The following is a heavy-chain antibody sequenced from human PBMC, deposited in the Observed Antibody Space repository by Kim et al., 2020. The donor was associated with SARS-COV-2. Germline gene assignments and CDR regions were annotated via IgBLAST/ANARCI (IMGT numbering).Heavy chain of an antibody. V-gene: IGHV3-33*06. J-gene: IGHJ4*02. Sequence: ADSVKGRFTISRDNSKNTLYLQMNSLRAEDTAVYYCAKVETVYSSSALAYWGQGTLVTVSS. CDR3: AKVETVYSSSALAY. D-gene: IGHD6-6*01.